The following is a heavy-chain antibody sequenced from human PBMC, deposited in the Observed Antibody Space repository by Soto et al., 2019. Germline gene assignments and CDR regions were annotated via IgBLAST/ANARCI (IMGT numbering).Heavy chain of an antibody. CDR3: ARRMFSGTDPAMLAVFDY. CDR1: GYSFTSYW. CDR2: IYPGDSDT. J-gene: IGHJ4*02. Sequence: GESLKISCKGSGYSFTSYWIGWVRQMPGKGLEWMGIIYPGDSDTRYSPSFQGQVTISADKSISTAYLQWSSLKASDTAMYYCARRMFSGTDPAMLAVFDYWGPGTLVTVSS. V-gene: IGHV5-51*01. D-gene: IGHD5-18*01.